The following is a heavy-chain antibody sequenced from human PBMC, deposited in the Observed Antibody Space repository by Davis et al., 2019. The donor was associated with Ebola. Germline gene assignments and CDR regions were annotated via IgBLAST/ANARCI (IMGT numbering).Heavy chain of an antibody. CDR3: ARDLITDGTLIYYYYGMDV. CDR2: IKQDGSEK. D-gene: IGHD3-16*01. CDR1: GFTFSSYW. Sequence: GGSLRLSCAASGFTFSSYWMSWVRQAPGKGLEWVANIKQDGSEKYYVDSVKGRFTISRDNAKNSLYLQMNSLRAEDTAVYYCARDLITDGTLIYYYYGMDVWGQGTTVTVSS. J-gene: IGHJ6*02. V-gene: IGHV3-7*01.